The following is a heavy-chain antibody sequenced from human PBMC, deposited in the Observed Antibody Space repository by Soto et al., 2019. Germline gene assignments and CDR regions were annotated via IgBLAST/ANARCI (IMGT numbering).Heavy chain of an antibody. CDR2: IIPIFGTA. CDR1: GGTFSSYA. Sequence: SVKVSCKASGGTFSSYAISWVRQAPGQGLEWMGGIIPIFGTANYAQKFQGRVTITADESTSTAYMELSSLRSEDTAVYYCARLRVVAAARNYYYYYYGMDVWGQGTTVTVSS. V-gene: IGHV1-69*13. D-gene: IGHD2-15*01. CDR3: ARLRVVAAARNYYYYYYGMDV. J-gene: IGHJ6*02.